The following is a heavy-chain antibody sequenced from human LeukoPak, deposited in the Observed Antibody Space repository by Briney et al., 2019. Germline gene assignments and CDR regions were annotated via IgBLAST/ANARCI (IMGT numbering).Heavy chain of an antibody. CDR2: ISYDGSNK. V-gene: IGHV3-30*18. CDR1: GFTFSSYG. D-gene: IGHD1-1*01. Sequence: GGSLRLSCAASGFTFSSYGMHWVRQAPGKGLEWVAVISYDGSNKYYADSVKGRFTISRDNAKNSLYLQMNSLRAEDTALYYCAKGERSSPDVGHIDYWGQGTLVTVSS. CDR3: AKGERSSPDVGHIDY. J-gene: IGHJ4*02.